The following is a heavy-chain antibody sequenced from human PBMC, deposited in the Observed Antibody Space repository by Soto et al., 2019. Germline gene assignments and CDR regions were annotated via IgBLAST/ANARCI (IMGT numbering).Heavy chain of an antibody. CDR1: GGSFSGYY. CDR3: ARVLLYNWNYGWFAP. V-gene: IGHV4-34*01. J-gene: IGHJ5*02. Sequence: SETLSLTCAVYGGSFSGYYWSWIRQPPGKGLEWIGEINHSGSTNYNPSLKSRVTISVDTSKNQFSLKLSSVTAADTAVYYCARVLLYNWNYGWFAPWGQGALVTVS. CDR2: INHSGST. D-gene: IGHD1-7*01.